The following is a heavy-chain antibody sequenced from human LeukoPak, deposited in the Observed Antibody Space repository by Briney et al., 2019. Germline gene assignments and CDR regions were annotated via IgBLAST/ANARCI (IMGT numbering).Heavy chain of an antibody. V-gene: IGHV4-59*08. CDR3: ARGPYSYDSSGAFDI. D-gene: IGHD3-22*01. CDR1: GGSLSGCY. CDR2: IYYSGST. Sequence: SETLSLTCAVYGGSLSGCYWSWIRQPPGKGLEWIGYIYYSGSTNYNPSLKSRVTISVDTSKNQFSLKLSSVTAADTAVYFCARGPYSYDSSGAFDIWGQGTMVTVSS. J-gene: IGHJ3*02.